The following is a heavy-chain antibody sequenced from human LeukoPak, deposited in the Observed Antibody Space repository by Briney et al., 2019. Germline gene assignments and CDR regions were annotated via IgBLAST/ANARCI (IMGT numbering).Heavy chain of an antibody. Sequence: GESLKISCKGSGYSFTSYWIGWVRQMPGKGLEWMGIIYPGDSDTRYSPSFQGQVTISADKSISTAYLQWSSLKASDTAMYYCARHLQLPEIGVGDWFDPWGQGTLVTVSS. J-gene: IGHJ5*02. V-gene: IGHV5-51*01. CDR1: GYSFTSYW. CDR3: ARHLQLPEIGVGDWFDP. CDR2: IYPGDSDT. D-gene: IGHD2-2*01.